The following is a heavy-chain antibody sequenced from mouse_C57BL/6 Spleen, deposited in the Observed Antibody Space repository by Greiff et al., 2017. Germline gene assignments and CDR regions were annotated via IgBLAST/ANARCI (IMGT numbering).Heavy chain of an antibody. CDR3: TLVYDGYFDY. V-gene: IGHV1-15*01. Sequence: VQLQQSGAELVRPGASVTLSCKASGYTFTDYEMHWVKQTPVHGLEWIGAIDPETGGTAYNQKFKGKAILTADKSSSTAYMELRSLTSEDSAVYYCTLVYDGYFDYWGQGTTLTVSS. CDR2: IDPETGGT. D-gene: IGHD2-3*01. J-gene: IGHJ2*01. CDR1: GYTFTDYE.